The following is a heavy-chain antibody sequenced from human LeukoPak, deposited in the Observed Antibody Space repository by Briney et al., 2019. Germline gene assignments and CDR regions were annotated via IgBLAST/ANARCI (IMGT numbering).Heavy chain of an antibody. V-gene: IGHV4-59*01. J-gene: IGHJ4*02. CDR3: AREVRIVGTTTLDY. CDR1: GGSISSYY. CDR2: IYYSGST. Sequence: SETLSLTCTVSGGSISSYYWSWIRQPPGKGLEWIGYIYYSGSTNYNPSLKSRVTISVDTSKNQFSPKLSSVTAADTAVYYCAREVRIVGTTTLDYWGQGTLVTVSS. D-gene: IGHD1-26*01.